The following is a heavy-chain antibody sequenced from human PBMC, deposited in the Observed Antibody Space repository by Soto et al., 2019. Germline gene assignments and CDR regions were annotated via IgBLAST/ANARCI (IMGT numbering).Heavy chain of an antibody. V-gene: IGHV4-39*01. Sequence: SETLSLTCTVSGGSINSGSHYWGWIRQPPGKGLEWIGSIYYSGSTYYNPSLKSRVTISVDTSKNQFSLKLTSVTAADTAVYYCATQEVGGSYVYTFDPWGQGTLVTVSS. D-gene: IGHD1-26*01. CDR3: ATQEVGGSYVYTFDP. J-gene: IGHJ5*02. CDR1: GGSINSGSHY. CDR2: IYYSGST.